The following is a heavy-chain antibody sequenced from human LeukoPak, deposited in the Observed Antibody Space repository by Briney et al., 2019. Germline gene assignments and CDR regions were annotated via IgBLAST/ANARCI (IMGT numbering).Heavy chain of an antibody. D-gene: IGHD2-8*01. CDR2: ISGSGGST. J-gene: IGHJ1*01. V-gene: IGHV3-23*01. Sequence: PGGSLRLSCAASGFTFSSYAMSWVRQAPGKGLEWVSAISGSGGSTYYADSVKGRFTISRDNSKNTLYLQVDSLRAEDTAVYYCAKNGGRAPGGYFQHWGQGTLVTVSS. CDR3: AKNGGRAPGGYFQH. CDR1: GFTFSSYA.